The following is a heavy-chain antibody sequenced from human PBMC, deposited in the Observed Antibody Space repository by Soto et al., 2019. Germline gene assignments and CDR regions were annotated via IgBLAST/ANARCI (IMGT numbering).Heavy chain of an antibody. V-gene: IGHV3-30*18. Sequence: QVHLVESGGGVVQPGRSLRLSCAAFGFTFSSYGMHWLRQTPAKGLEWVAAISDDGTNKYYEDSVKGRVTVSRDNSDNTLYLQMNSLRAEDTAVYYCAKVALPGYCGTGSCYVIDYWGQGTRVTVSS. CDR2: ISDDGTNK. D-gene: IGHD2-15*01. CDR3: AKVALPGYCGTGSCYVIDY. J-gene: IGHJ4*02. CDR1: GFTFSSYG.